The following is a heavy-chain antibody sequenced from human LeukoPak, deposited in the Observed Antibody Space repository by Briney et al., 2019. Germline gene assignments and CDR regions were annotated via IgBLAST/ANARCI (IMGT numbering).Heavy chain of an antibody. CDR1: GYTFSNHG. V-gene: IGHV1-18*01. CDR3: ARVYNTYCDFWSGHIYYMDV. J-gene: IGHJ6*03. D-gene: IGHD3-3*01. CDR2: ISVYNGNT. Sequence: ASVKVSCKAYGYTFSNHGISWVRQAPGQGLEWLGWISVYNGNTNFAQKLQGRVTMTTDTTTSTAYMELRSLRSDDTAVYYCARVYNTYCDFWSGHIYYMDVWGKGTTVTVSS.